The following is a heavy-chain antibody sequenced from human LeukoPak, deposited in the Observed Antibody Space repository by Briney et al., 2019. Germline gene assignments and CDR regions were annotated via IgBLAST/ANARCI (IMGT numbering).Heavy chain of an antibody. CDR2: IYYSGST. D-gene: IGHD6-6*01. Sequence: SETLSLTCTVSGGSISSSSYYWGWIRQPPGKGLEWIGSIYYSGSTYYNPSLKSRVTISVDTSKNQFSLKLSSVTAADTAVYYCARSPEEQLVLRFDPWGQGTLVTVSS. J-gene: IGHJ5*02. CDR3: ARSPEEQLVLRFDP. V-gene: IGHV4-39*07. CDR1: GGSISSSSYY.